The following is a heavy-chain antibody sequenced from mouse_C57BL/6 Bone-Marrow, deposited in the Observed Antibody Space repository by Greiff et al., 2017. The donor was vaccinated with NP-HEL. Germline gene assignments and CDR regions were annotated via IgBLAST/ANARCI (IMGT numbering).Heavy chain of an antibody. CDR3: AREDITTVVGGEDWYFDV. D-gene: IGHD1-1*01. CDR1: GYTFTSYW. CDR2: IDPNSGGT. J-gene: IGHJ1*03. Sequence: QVQLKQPGAELVKPGASVKLSCKASGYTFTSYWMHWVKQRPGRGLEWIGRIDPNSGGTKYNEKFKSKATLTVDKPSSTAYMQLSSLTSEDSAVYYCAREDITTVVGGEDWYFDVWGTGTTVTVSS. V-gene: IGHV1-72*01.